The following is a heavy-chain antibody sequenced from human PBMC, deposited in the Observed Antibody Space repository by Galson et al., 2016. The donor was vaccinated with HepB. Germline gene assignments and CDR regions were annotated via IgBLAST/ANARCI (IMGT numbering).Heavy chain of an antibody. V-gene: IGHV5-51*01. CDR3: ARRNTATISKGVHENKVFAMDV. CDR2: VWPGDSDA. CDR1: GNNFANYW. J-gene: IGHJ6*02. D-gene: IGHD3-9*01. Sequence: QSGAEVTQPGESLRISCKGSGNNFANYWIGWVRQMPGKGLEWMGIVWPGDSDARYNPSFRGQVTISADNSITTAYLQWSSLKASDTGIYYCARRNTATISKGVHENKVFAMDVWGQGTTVTVSS.